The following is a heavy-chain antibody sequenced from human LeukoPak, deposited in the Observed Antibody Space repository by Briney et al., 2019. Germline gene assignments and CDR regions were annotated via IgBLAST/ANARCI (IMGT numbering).Heavy chain of an antibody. CDR1: GYIFTHYF. V-gene: IGHV1-69*05. D-gene: IGHD2-2*01. CDR2: IIPIFGTA. J-gene: IGHJ4*02. Sequence: ASVKVSCKASGYIFTHYFVHWLRQAPGQGLEWMGGIIPIFGTANYAQKFQGRVTITTDESTSTAYMELSSLRSEDTAVYYCARGPAAPTSFDYWGQGTLVTVSS. CDR3: ARGPAAPTSFDY.